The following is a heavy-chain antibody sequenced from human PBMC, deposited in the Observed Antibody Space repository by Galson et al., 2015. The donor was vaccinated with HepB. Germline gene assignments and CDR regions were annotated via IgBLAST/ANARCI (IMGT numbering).Heavy chain of an antibody. CDR2: INPYNGNT. D-gene: IGHD5-24*01. CDR1: GYTFTSYG. CDR3: ARVGWLQPLFDY. J-gene: IGHJ4*02. V-gene: IGHV1-18*01. Sequence: SVKVSCKASGYTFTSYGISWVRQAPGQGLEWMGWINPYNGNTNYAQKLQGRVTITTDTSTSTVYMELRSLRSDDTAVYYCARVGWLQPLFDYWGQGTLVTVSS.